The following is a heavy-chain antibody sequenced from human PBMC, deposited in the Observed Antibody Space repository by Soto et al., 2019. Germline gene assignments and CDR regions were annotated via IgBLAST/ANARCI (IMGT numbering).Heavy chain of an antibody. CDR2: TYYRSKWYN. V-gene: IGHV6-1*01. Sequence: SQTLSLTCAISGDSVSSNSAAWNWIRQSPSRGLEWLGRTYYRSKWYNDYAVSVKSRITINPDTSKNQFSLQLNSVTPEDTAVYYCARGSPSITIFGVVGAFDIWGQGTMVTVSS. CDR3: ARGSPSITIFGVVGAFDI. D-gene: IGHD3-3*01. CDR1: GDSVSSNSAA. J-gene: IGHJ3*02.